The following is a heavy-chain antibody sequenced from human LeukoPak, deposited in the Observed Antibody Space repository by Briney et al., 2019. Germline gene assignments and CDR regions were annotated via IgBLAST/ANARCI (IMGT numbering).Heavy chain of an antibody. J-gene: IGHJ3*02. CDR3: ATYYDYIWGSYRYNLGAFDI. CDR2: IYYSGST. V-gene: IGHV4-59*01. Sequence: SETLSFTCTVSGGSISSYYWSWIRQPPGKGLEWIGYIYYSGSTNYNPSLKSRVTISVDTSKNQFSLKLSSVTAADTAVYYCATYYDYIWGSYRYNLGAFDIWGQGTMVTVPS. CDR1: GGSISSYY. D-gene: IGHD3-16*02.